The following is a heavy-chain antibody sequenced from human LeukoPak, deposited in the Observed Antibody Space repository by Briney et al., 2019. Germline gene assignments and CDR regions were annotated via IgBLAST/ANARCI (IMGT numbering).Heavy chain of an antibody. CDR1: GFTFTSSA. D-gene: IGHD6-6*01. V-gene: IGHV1-58*01. CDR2: IVVGSGNT. Sequence: GASVKVSCKASGFTFTSSAVQWVRQARGQRLEWIGWIVVGSGNTNYAQKFQERVTITTDESTSTAYMELSGLRSEDTAVYYCARDSREYSSTFDAFDIWGQGTMVTVSS. J-gene: IGHJ3*02. CDR3: ARDSREYSSTFDAFDI.